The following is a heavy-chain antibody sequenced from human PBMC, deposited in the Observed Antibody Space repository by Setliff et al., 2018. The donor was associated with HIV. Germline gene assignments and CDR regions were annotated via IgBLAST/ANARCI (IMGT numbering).Heavy chain of an antibody. CDR1: GGSISNSRYY. Sequence: SETLSLTCTVSGGSISNSRYYWSWIRQPPGKGLEWIGSIYYGGSTYYNPSFKSRVTISLDTSRNQFSLKLRSVTAADTAVYYCARFEVTTVTTRDYWGQGTLVTVSS. V-gene: IGHV4-39*07. D-gene: IGHD4-17*01. J-gene: IGHJ4*02. CDR2: IYYGGST. CDR3: ARFEVTTVTTRDY.